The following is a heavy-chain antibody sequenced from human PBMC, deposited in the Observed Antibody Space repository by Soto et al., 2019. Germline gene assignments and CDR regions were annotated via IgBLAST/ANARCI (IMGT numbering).Heavy chain of an antibody. D-gene: IGHD6-13*01. Sequence: QLQLQESGPGVVRPSETLSLTCSVSGGSISSSSYYWGWNRQPPGKGLEWIGSIYYSGITYYNPSLNSPVTIPVDTSKNQFSLKLGSVTAADTAVYYCARHLTWGSTWKLFDYWGQGSLVTVSS. V-gene: IGHV4-39*01. CDR1: GGSISSSSYY. J-gene: IGHJ4*02. CDR3: ARHLTWGSTWKLFDY. CDR2: IYYSGIT.